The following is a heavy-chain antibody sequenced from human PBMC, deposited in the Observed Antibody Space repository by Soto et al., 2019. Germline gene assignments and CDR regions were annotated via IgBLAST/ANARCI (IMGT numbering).Heavy chain of an antibody. D-gene: IGHD3-10*01. CDR1: GYSFTTCW. J-gene: IGHJ4*02. CDR3: TRSQIVYGSGSNLGY. CDR2: IYPGDSDT. Sequence: PGESLKISCRVSGYSFTTCWIGWVRQVPWKCLQWMGIIYPGDSDTRYSPSFQGQVTISADKSISTAYLQWSSLKASDTAMYYCTRSQIVYGSGSNLGYWGQGTLVTVS. V-gene: IGHV5-51*01.